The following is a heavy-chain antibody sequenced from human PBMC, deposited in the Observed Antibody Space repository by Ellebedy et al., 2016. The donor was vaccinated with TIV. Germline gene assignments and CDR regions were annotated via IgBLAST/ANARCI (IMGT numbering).Heavy chain of an antibody. CDR1: GFTFNIYD. D-gene: IGHD7-27*01. Sequence: GESLKISCAASGFTFNIYDISWVRQAPGKGLEWVSYISSDTGTIYYADSVKGRCTISRDDSKNTLFLQMNSLQTEDTAVYFCATTGDLRYPYYFDYWGQGALVTVSS. J-gene: IGHJ4*02. V-gene: IGHV3-48*01. CDR2: ISSDTGTI. CDR3: ATTGDLRYPYYFDY.